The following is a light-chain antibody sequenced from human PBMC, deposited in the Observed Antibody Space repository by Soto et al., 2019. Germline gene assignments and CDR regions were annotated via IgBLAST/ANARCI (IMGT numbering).Light chain of an antibody. V-gene: IGLV2-14*01. Sequence: QSVLTQPASVSGSPGQSITISCTGTSSDVGGYEYVSWYQQHPGKAPKVMIYDVSNRPSGVSNRFSGSKSGNTASLTISGLQAEDEADYYWSSYTSSSTVVFGGGTKVXVL. CDR2: DVS. CDR1: SSDVGGYEY. CDR3: SSYTSSSTVV. J-gene: IGLJ2*01.